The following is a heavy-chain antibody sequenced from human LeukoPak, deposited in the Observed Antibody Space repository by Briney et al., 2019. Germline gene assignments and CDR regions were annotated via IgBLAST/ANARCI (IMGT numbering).Heavy chain of an antibody. Sequence: GTSLRLSCAASGITFNAIHWVRQAPGKGLEWVALTWYDGRNKYYADSVKGRFTISIDNSKNMVYLHMNSLRADDTAVYYCARELFGSGSRPDYWGKGTLVTVSS. CDR1: GITFNA. J-gene: IGHJ4*02. V-gene: IGHV3-33*01. CDR2: TWYDGRNK. D-gene: IGHD3-10*01. CDR3: ARELFGSGSRPDY.